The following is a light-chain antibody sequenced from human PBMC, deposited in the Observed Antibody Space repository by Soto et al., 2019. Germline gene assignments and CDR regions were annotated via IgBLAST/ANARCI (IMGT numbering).Light chain of an antibody. CDR2: DAS. CDR1: QSVSSN. CDR3: QQRSDWPPL. J-gene: IGKJ4*01. V-gene: IGKV3-11*01. Sequence: EIVLTQSPDTLSLSPGERATLSCRASQSVSSNLAWYQQKPGQAPSLLIYDASNRATGIPARFSGSGSGTDFTLTISSLEPEDFAVYYCQQRSDWPPLFGGGTKVDIK.